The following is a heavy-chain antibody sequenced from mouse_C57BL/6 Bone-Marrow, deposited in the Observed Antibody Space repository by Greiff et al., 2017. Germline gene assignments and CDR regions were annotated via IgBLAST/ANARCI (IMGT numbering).Heavy chain of an antibody. CDR2: IHPNSGST. CDR3: AEIYYGNLYYAMDY. J-gene: IGHJ4*01. Sequence: QVQLQQPGAELVKPGASVKLSCKASGYTFTSYWMHWVKQRPGQGLEWIGMIHPNSGSTNYNEKFKSKATLTVDKSYSTAYMQLSSLTSEDSAVXYCAEIYYGNLYYAMDYWGQGTSVTVSS. V-gene: IGHV1-64*01. D-gene: IGHD2-1*01. CDR1: GYTFTSYW.